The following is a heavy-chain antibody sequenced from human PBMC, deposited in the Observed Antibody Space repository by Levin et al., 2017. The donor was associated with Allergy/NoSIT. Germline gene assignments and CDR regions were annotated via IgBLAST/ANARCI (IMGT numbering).Heavy chain of an antibody. V-gene: IGHV4-34*01. CDR3: ARGVGIGVLPGAVEDLYFDY. Sequence: SETLSLTCAVYGGSFSGYSWTWIRQPPGKGLEWIGEVNHSGSTYYNPSLKSRVTISMDTSTNQFSLRLRSVTATDTAVYYCARGVGIGVLPGAVEDLYFDYWGQGALVTVSS. J-gene: IGHJ4*02. CDR1: GGSFSGYS. CDR2: VNHSGST. D-gene: IGHD1-26*01.